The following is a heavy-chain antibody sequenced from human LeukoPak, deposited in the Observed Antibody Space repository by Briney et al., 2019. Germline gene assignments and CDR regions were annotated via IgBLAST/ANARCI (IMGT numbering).Heavy chain of an antibody. CDR3: ARADYDILTGYYGY. J-gene: IGHJ4*02. CDR1: GGTFSNYA. CDR2: IIPIFGTA. Sequence: ASVKVSCKASGGTFSNYAINWVRQAPGQGLEWMGGIIPIFGTANYAQKFQGRVTITADESTSTAYMELRSLRSDDTAVYYCARADYDILTGYYGYWGQGTLVTVSS. D-gene: IGHD3-9*01. V-gene: IGHV1-69*13.